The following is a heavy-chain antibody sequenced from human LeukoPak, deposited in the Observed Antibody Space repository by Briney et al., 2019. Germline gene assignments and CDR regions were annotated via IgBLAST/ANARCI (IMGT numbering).Heavy chain of an antibody. V-gene: IGHV1-2*02. CDR2: INPNSGDA. CDR1: GFPSNGYY. J-gene: IGHJ3*02. D-gene: IGHD3-22*01. Sequence: ASVKVSCKASGFPSNGYYMHWVRQAPGQGLEWMGWINPNSGDANYAQKFQGRDTMTRDTSISTAYMELRRLRSDDTAVYHCAREGDSSADAFDIWGQGTMVTVSS. CDR3: AREGDSSADAFDI.